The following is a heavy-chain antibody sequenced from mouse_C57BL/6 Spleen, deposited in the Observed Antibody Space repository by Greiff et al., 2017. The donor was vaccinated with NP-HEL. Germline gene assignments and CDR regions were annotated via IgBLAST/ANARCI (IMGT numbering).Heavy chain of an antibody. CDR2: FYPGSGSI. CDR3: ARHEARYYYGSSHFDY. CDR1: GYTFTEYT. V-gene: IGHV1-62-2*01. J-gene: IGHJ2*01. Sequence: VQLQQSGAELVKPGASVKLSCKASGYTFTEYTIHWVKQRSGQGLEWIGWFYPGSGSIKYNEKFKDKATLTADKSSSTVYMELSRLTSEDSAVYFCARHEARYYYGSSHFDYWGQGTTLTVSS. D-gene: IGHD1-1*01.